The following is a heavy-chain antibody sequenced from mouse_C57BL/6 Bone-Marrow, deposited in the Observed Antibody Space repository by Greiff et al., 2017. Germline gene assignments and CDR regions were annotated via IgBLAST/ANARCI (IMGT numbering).Heavy chain of an antibody. V-gene: IGHV1-77*01. Sequence: VQLQQSGAELVKPGASVKISCKASGYTFTDYYINWVKQRPGQGLEWIGKIGPGSGSTYYNEKFKGKATLTADKSSSTAYMQLSSLTSEDSAVYFYSRSRRYYDYGGWYFDVWGTGTTVTVSS. CDR1: GYTFTDYY. CDR2: IGPGSGST. D-gene: IGHD2-4*01. CDR3: SRSRRYYDYGGWYFDV. J-gene: IGHJ1*03.